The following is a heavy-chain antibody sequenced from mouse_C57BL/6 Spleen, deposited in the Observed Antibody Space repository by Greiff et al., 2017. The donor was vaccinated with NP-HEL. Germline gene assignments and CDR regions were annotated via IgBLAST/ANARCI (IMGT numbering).Heavy chain of an antibody. Sequence: EVQRVESGGGLVKPGGSLKLSCAAPGFTFSSYTMSWVRQTPEKRLEWVATISGGGGNTYYPDSVKGRFTISRDNAKNTLYLQMSSLRSEDTALYYCARQGWLLRGRYFDVWGTGTTVTVSS. CDR2: ISGGGGNT. D-gene: IGHD2-3*01. J-gene: IGHJ1*03. CDR1: GFTFSSYT. V-gene: IGHV5-9*01. CDR3: ARQGWLLRGRYFDV.